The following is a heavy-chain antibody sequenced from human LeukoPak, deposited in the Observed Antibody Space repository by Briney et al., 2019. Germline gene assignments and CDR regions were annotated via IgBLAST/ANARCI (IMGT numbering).Heavy chain of an antibody. CDR1: GGSFSGYY. V-gene: IGHV4-34*01. CDR3: ARGSAVTAVPL. Sequence: SETLSLTCAVYGGSFSGYYWSWIRQPPGKGLEWIGEIDHSGSTNYNPSLKSRVTMLIDTSENQFSLRLRSVTAADTAVYFCARGSAVTAVPLWGQGTLVTVSS. CDR2: IDHSGST. D-gene: IGHD4-17*01. J-gene: IGHJ4*02.